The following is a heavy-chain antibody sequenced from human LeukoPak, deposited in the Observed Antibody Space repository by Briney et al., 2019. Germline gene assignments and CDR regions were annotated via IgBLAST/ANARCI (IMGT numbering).Heavy chain of an antibody. D-gene: IGHD3-3*01. CDR2: IIPIFGTA. J-gene: IGHJ4*02. CDR1: GGTFSSYA. CDR3: ANGGEDLEWLSR. Sequence: SVKVSCKASGGTFSSYAISWVRQAPGQGLEWMGGIIPIFGTANYTQKFQGRVTITTDESTSTAYMELSSLRSEDTAVYYCANGGEDLEWLSRWGQGTLVTVSS. V-gene: IGHV1-69*05.